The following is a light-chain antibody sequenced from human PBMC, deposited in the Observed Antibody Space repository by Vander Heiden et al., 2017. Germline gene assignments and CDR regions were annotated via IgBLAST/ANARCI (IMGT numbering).Light chain of an antibody. CDR2: NTN. Sequence: QPVVTQEPSFSVSPGGTVTLTCGLSSGSVSTNFYPSGYQQTPGQAPRTLIYNTNIRSSGVPDRFSGSISGNKAALTITGAQADDESDYYCVLFMGSGIRVFGTGTKVTVL. CDR1: SGSVSTNFY. J-gene: IGLJ1*01. V-gene: IGLV8-61*01. CDR3: VLFMGSGIRV.